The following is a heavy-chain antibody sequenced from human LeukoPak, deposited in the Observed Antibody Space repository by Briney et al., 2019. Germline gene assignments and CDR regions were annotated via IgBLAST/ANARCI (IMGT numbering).Heavy chain of an antibody. CDR1: GFTFSTYG. Sequence: GRSLRLSCAASGFTFSTYGMHWVRQAPGKGLEWVAVISYDGCNKYYADSVKGRFTISRDNSRNTLYLQMDSLRAEDTAVYYCAKNRAYYGLGGYNYYSAMDVWGQGTTVTVSS. CDR3: AKNRAYYGLGGYNYYSAMDV. J-gene: IGHJ6*02. D-gene: IGHD3-10*01. V-gene: IGHV3-30*18. CDR2: ISYDGCNK.